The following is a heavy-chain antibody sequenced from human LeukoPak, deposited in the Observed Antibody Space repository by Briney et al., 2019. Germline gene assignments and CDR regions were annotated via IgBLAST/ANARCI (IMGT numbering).Heavy chain of an antibody. Sequence: GGSLRHSCAAARFPFSGHWMSWVRQARGKGLVWVANIKGDGSERYYVDSVKGRFTISRDNAKNSLYLQMNSLRSEDTAVYSCASSGIVAVPGTDYFDYWGQGTLVTVSS. D-gene: IGHD6-19*01. CDR3: ASSGIVAVPGTDYFDY. V-gene: IGHV3-7*01. CDR2: IKGDGSER. J-gene: IGHJ4*02. CDR1: RFPFSGHW.